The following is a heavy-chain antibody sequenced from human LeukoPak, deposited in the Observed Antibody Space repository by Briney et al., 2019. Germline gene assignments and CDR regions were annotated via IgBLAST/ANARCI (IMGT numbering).Heavy chain of an antibody. CDR1: GYTFTSYY. V-gene: IGHV1-46*03. CDR2: INHSGGST. J-gene: IGHJ4*02. D-gene: IGHD7-27*01. CDR3: ARVGPWGSFDY. Sequence: GASVKVSCKASGYTFTSYYMHWVRQAPGQGLEWMGIINHSGGSTSYAQKFQGRVTMISDTATSTVYMELSSLRSEDTAVYYCARVGPWGSFDYWGQGTLVAVSS.